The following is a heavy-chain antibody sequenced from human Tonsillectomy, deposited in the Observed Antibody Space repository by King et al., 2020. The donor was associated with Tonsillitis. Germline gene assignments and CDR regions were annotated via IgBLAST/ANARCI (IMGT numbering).Heavy chain of an antibody. D-gene: IGHD4-17*01. Sequence: VQLVESGGGLVQPGGSLRLSCAASGFTFSSYAMSWVRQAPGKGLEWVSASSGSGGSTYYADSVKGRFTISRDNSKNTLYLQMNSLRAEDTAVYYCAKDVGWDYGDSDAFDIWGQGTMVTVSS. V-gene: IGHV3-23*04. CDR3: AKDVGWDYGDSDAFDI. CDR2: SSGSGGST. CDR1: GFTFSSYA. J-gene: IGHJ3*02.